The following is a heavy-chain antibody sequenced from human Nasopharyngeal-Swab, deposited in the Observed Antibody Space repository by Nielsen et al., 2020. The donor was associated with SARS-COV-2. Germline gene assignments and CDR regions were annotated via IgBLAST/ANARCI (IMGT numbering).Heavy chain of an antibody. V-gene: IGHV1-2*06. CDR1: GYTFTGYY. J-gene: IGHJ6*02. Sequence: ASVKVSCKASGYTFTGYYMHWVRQAPGQGLEWMGRINPNSGGTNYAQKFQGRVTMTRDTSISTAYMELSRLRSDDTAVYYCARVVGSSGYYYYYGMDVWGQGTTVTVSS. D-gene: IGHD6-6*01. CDR3: ARVVGSSGYYYYYGMDV. CDR2: INPNSGGT.